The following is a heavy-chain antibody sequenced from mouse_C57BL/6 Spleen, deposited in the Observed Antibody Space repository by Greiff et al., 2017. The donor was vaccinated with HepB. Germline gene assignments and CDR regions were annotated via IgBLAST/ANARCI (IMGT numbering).Heavy chain of an antibody. CDR3: ARTYYSNRWYFDY. V-gene: IGHV5-17*01. J-gene: IGHJ2*01. Sequence: VQLQQSGGGLVKPGGSLKLSCAASGFTFSDYGMHWVRQAPEKGLEWVAYISSGSSTIYYADTVKGRFTISRDNAKNTLFLQMTSLRSEDTAMYYCARTYYSNRWYFDYWGQGTTLTVSS. CDR1: GFTFSDYG. D-gene: IGHD2-5*01. CDR2: ISSGSSTI.